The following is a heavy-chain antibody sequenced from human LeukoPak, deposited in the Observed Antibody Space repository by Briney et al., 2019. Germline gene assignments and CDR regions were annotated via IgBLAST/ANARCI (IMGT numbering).Heavy chain of an antibody. CDR2: IHYSGST. V-gene: IGHV4-59*08. Sequence: SETLSLTCTVSGGSISPSYWSWIRQPPGKGLEWIGYIHYSGSTNYNPSLKSRATISVDTSKAHFSLKLSSATAADTAVYYCARHDPGWFDTWGQGTLVTVSS. CDR3: ARHDPGWFDT. J-gene: IGHJ5*02. CDR1: GGSISPSY. D-gene: IGHD7-27*01.